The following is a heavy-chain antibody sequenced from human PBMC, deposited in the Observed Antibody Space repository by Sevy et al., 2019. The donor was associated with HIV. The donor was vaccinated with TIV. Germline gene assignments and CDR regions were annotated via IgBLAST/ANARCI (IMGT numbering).Heavy chain of an antibody. CDR3: AGGASIYSSSIIEYDY. J-gene: IGHJ4*02. Sequence: ASVKVSCKASGYTFTFYDINWVRQATGQGLEWVGLMNPNRGNTGYAQKIQGRVTMTMNTSISTAYKELSSLRSEDTAVFYCAGGASIYSSSIIEYDYWGQGSLVTVSS. CDR2: MNPNRGNT. V-gene: IGHV1-8*01. D-gene: IGHD6-6*01. CDR1: GYTFTFYD.